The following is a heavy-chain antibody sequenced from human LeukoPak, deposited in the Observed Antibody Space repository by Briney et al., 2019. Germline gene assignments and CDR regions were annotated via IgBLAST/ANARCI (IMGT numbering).Heavy chain of an antibody. V-gene: IGHV3-74*01. D-gene: IGHD2-2*01. Sequence: GGSLRLSCAASGFTLSTYWMHWVRQAPGKGLVWVSRINPDGSTTTYADSVEGRFTISRDNAKNTLYLQMSSLRAEDTAVYYCARVGVGMYHFDHWGQGTLVTVSS. J-gene: IGHJ4*02. CDR1: GFTLSTYW. CDR2: INPDGSTT. CDR3: ARVGVGMYHFDH.